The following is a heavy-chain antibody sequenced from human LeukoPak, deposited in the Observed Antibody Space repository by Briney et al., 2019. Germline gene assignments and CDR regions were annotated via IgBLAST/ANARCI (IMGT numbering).Heavy chain of an antibody. J-gene: IGHJ4*02. D-gene: IGHD3-16*01. CDR3: ARDLNYGGGN. CDR2: ISSSSSTI. V-gene: IGHV3-48*04. CDR1: GFTFSNYS. Sequence: PGGSLRLSCAASGFTFSNYSMNWDRQAPGKGLEWVSYISSSSSTIYYADSVKGRFTISRDNAKNSLYLQMNSLRAEDTAVYYCARDLNYGGGNWGQGTLVTVSS.